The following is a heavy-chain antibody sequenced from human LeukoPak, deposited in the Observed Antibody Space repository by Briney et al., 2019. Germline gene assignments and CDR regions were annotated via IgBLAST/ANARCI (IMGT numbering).Heavy chain of an antibody. J-gene: IGHJ4*02. V-gene: IGHV3-23*01. CDR1: GFTFSSYA. D-gene: IGHD3-3*02. CDR2: ISGNSGST. Sequence: PGGSLRLSCAASGFTFSSYAMTWVRQAPGRGLEWVSPISGNSGSTDYASSVNGRFTVSTDNSRNTLYLQMHSLRADDTAVYYCAKGLSLTSMGIDYWGQGTLVTVSS. CDR3: AKGLSLTSMGIDY.